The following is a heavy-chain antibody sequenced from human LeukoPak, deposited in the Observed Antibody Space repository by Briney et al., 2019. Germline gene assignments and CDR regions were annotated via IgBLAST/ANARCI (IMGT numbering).Heavy chain of an antibody. CDR1: GGSISSRSYY. CDR2: IYYSGST. D-gene: IGHD3-22*01. V-gene: IGHV4-39*01. Sequence: SETLSLTCTVSGGSISSRSYYWGWIRQPPGQGLEWFGNIYYSGSTYYNPSLKSRVTISVDTSKNQFSLKLSSVTAADTAVYYCARRVYDSSGYHFDYWGQGTLVTVSS. J-gene: IGHJ4*02. CDR3: ARRVYDSSGYHFDY.